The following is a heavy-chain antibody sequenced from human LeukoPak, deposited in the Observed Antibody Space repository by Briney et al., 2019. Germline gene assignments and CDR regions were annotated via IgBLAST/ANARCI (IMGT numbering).Heavy chain of an antibody. J-gene: IGHJ4*02. D-gene: IGHD3-22*01. CDR3: ARGLAYYYDSTAYFLDY. V-gene: IGHV3-30*04. Sequence: GWALRLSCAASGFTFRSYAIHWVRQAPGQGVEWVTIISFDGCYKNYADSVKGRFTISRDNSKNTLYLQMNSLRPEDTAVYYCARGLAYYYDSTAYFLDYWGQGTLVTVSS. CDR2: ISFDGCYK. CDR1: GFTFRSYA.